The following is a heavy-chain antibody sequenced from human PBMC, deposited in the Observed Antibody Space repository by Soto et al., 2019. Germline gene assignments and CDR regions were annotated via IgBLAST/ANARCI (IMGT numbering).Heavy chain of an antibody. V-gene: IGHV1-2*02. CDR2: INPNSGGT. Sequence: ASVKVSGTASGYTFTYRYLHWVRQAPGQGLEWMGWINPNSGGTNYAQKFQGRVTMTRDTSISTAYMELSRLRSDDTAVYYCARGLLSFGSYYDYWGQGTLVTVSS. J-gene: IGHJ4*02. D-gene: IGHD1-26*01. CDR1: GYTFTYRY. CDR3: ARGLLSFGSYYDY.